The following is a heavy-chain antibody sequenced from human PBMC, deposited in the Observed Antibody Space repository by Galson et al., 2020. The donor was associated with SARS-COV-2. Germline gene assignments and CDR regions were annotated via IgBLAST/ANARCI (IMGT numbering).Heavy chain of an antibody. J-gene: IGHJ4*02. Sequence: GESLKISCKGSGYSFTSYWIGWVRQMPGKGLEWMGIIYPGDSDTRYSPSFQGQVTISADKSISTAYLQWSSLKASDTAMYYCARHRSINEGTEEMYYIDYWGQGTLVTVSS. V-gene: IGHV5-51*01. CDR3: ARHRSINEGTEEMYYIDY. CDR1: GYSFTSYW. CDR2: IYPGDSDT. D-gene: IGHD1-26*01.